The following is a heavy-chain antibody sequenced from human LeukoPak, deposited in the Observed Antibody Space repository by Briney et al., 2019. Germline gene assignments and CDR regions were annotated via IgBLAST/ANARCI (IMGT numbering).Heavy chain of an antibody. D-gene: IGHD6-13*01. Sequence: GGSLRLSCAASGFTFSSYSMNWVRQAPGKGLEWVSSISSSSSYIYYADSVKGRFTISRDNAKNSLYLQMNSLRAEDTAVYYCARGGGAGTLPPPYYNWGQGTLVTVSS. V-gene: IGHV3-21*01. CDR2: ISSSSSYI. CDR3: ARGGGAGTLPPPYYN. J-gene: IGHJ4*02. CDR1: GFTFSSYS.